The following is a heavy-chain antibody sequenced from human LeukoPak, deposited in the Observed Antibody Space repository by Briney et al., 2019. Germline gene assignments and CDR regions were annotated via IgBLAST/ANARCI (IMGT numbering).Heavy chain of an antibody. D-gene: IGHD3-22*01. CDR2: IIPILGIA. J-gene: IGHJ4*02. CDR3: ARRDYYDSSGYFDY. CDR1: GGTFSSYT. V-gene: IGHV1-69*02. Sequence: SVKVSCKASGGTFSSYTISWVRQAPGQGLEWMGRIIPILGIANYAQKFQGRVTITADKSTRTAYMELSSLRSEDTAVYYCARRDYYDSSGYFDYWGQGTLVTVSS.